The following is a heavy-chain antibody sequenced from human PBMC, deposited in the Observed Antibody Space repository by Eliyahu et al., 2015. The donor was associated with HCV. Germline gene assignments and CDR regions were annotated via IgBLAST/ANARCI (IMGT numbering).Heavy chain of an antibody. Sequence: EVHLVESGGGLVQPGGSLRLSCAASEFTFXDXSMNWVRQGPGGGLGWVSYISSSSRTIYYADSVKGRFTISRDNAKNSLYLQMNSLRDEDTAVYYCVRLMPRPDYGDNWLFDLWGRGTLVTVSS. J-gene: IGHJ2*01. CDR1: EFTFXDXS. D-gene: IGHD4/OR15-4a*01. CDR3: VRLMPRPDYGDNWLFDL. V-gene: IGHV3-48*02. CDR2: ISSSSRTI.